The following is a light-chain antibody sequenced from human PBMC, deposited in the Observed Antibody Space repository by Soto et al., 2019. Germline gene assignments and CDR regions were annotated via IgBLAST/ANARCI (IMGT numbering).Light chain of an antibody. CDR2: DVS. V-gene: IGLV2-14*01. CDR3: CSYTNSNTYV. Sequence: QSALTQPASVSGSPGQSITISCTGTSSDVGGYNYVSWYQLHPGKAPKLMIFDVSNRPSGVSNRFSGSKSGNTASLTISGLQAEDEADYYCCSYTNSNTYVFATGTKLTVL. J-gene: IGLJ1*01. CDR1: SSDVGGYNY.